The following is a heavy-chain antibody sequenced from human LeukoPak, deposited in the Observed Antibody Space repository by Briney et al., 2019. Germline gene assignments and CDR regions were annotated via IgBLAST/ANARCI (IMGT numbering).Heavy chain of an antibody. Sequence: ASVKVSCKASGYTLSNYGIIWVRQAPGQGLEWRGWISAYNDHTTYAQKFQARVAMTTDTSTSTAYMELRSLRSDDTAVYYCARAYYDLWNGYYSAAFDYWGQGTLVTVSS. V-gene: IGHV1-18*04. D-gene: IGHD3-3*01. CDR2: ISAYNDHT. CDR3: ARAYYDLWNGYYSAAFDY. CDR1: GYTLSNYG. J-gene: IGHJ4*02.